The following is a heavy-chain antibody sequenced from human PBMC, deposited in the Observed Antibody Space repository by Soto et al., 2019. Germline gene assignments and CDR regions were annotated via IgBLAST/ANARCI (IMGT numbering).Heavy chain of an antibody. D-gene: IGHD3-9*01. V-gene: IGHV4-59*01. CDR3: AAYDSAGYFDY. Sequence: SETLSLTCTVSDGSITNFHWSWIRQSPGKGLEWIGYVYFSASTNYNPSLKSRVTMSIETSKNQIALQLVSVIAADTAAYYCAAYDSAGYFDYWGQGALVTVSS. J-gene: IGHJ4*02. CDR1: DGSITNFH. CDR2: VYFSAST.